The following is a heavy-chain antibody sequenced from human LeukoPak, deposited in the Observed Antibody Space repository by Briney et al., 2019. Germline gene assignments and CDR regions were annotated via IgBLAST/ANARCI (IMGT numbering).Heavy chain of an antibody. CDR3: AKDGGYYDSSGYSFDY. CDR1: GFTFDDYA. Sequence: GGSLRLSCAASGFTFDDYAMHWVRQAPGKGLEWVSGISWNSGSIGYADSVKGRFTISRDNAKNSLYLQMNSLRAEDTAVYYCAKDGGYYDSSGYSFDYWGQGTLVTVSS. CDR2: ISWNSGSI. D-gene: IGHD3-22*01. V-gene: IGHV3-9*01. J-gene: IGHJ4*02.